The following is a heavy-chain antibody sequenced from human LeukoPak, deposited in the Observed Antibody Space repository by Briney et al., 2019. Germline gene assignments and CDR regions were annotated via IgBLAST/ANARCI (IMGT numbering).Heavy chain of an antibody. Sequence: GGSLRLSCAASGFTFSSYAMSWVRQAPGGGLEWVSVIRFSGGSTFFADSVKGRFTISRDNSKNTLFLQMNSLRAEDTAVYYCARLGAAADLDSFYGMDVWGHGTTVTVSS. J-gene: IGHJ6*02. D-gene: IGHD6-13*01. CDR3: ARLGAAADLDSFYGMDV. CDR1: GFTFSSYA. CDR2: IRFSGGST. V-gene: IGHV3-23*01.